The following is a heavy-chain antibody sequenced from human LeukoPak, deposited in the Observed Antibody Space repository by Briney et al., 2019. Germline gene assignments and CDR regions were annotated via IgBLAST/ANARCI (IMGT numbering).Heavy chain of an antibody. Sequence: GGSLRLSCAASGFTFSSYAMSWVRQASGKGLEWVSAISGSGGSTYYADSVKGRFTISRDNSKNTLYLQMNSLRAEDTAVYYCAKDNRKDYGLGGLGYWGQGTLDTVSS. V-gene: IGHV3-23*01. J-gene: IGHJ4*02. CDR2: ISGSGGST. D-gene: IGHD1-14*01. CDR3: AKDNRKDYGLGGLGY. CDR1: GFTFSSYA.